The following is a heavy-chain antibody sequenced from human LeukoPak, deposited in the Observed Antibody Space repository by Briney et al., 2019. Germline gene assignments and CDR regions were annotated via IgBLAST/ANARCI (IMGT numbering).Heavy chain of an antibody. D-gene: IGHD6-13*01. V-gene: IGHV1-69*04. CDR2: IIPILGIA. CDR3: ARDLAAGYYFDY. Sequence: ASVKVSCKASGGTFSSYAISWVRQAPGQGLEWMGRIIPILGIANYAQKFQGRVTMTRDTSTSTVYMELSSLRSEDTAVYYCARDLAAGYYFDYWGQGTLVTVSS. J-gene: IGHJ4*02. CDR1: GGTFSSYA.